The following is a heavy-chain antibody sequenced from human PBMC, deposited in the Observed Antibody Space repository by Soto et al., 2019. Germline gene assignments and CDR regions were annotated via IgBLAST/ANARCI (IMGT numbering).Heavy chain of an antibody. CDR3: AKAAAGEVDWFDP. V-gene: IGHV3-23*01. D-gene: IGHD6-13*01. CDR1: GFTFSSYS. Sequence: GGSLILSCTASGFTFSSYSMSWVRQAPGKGLEWVSAISGSGGSTYYADSVKGRFTISRDNSKNTLYLQMNSLRAEDTAVYYCAKAAAGEVDWFDPWGQGTLVTVSS. J-gene: IGHJ5*02. CDR2: ISGSGGST.